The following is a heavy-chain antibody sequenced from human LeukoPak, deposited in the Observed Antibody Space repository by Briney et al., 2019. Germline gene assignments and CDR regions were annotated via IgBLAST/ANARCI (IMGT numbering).Heavy chain of an antibody. D-gene: IGHD6-13*01. CDR3: AKGYSSSWYYFDY. CDR1: GFTFSSYG. CDR2: IRYDGSNK. Sequence: GGSLRLSCAASGFTFSSYGMHWVRQAPGKGLEWVAFIRYDGSNKYYADSVKGRFTISRDNSKNTLYLQMNSLRAEDTAVYYCAKGYSSSWYYFDYWGQGTLVTVSS. J-gene: IGHJ4*02. V-gene: IGHV3-30*02.